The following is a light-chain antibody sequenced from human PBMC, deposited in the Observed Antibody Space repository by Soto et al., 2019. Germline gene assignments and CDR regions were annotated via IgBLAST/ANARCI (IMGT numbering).Light chain of an antibody. V-gene: IGLV2-14*03. CDR1: SNDVGHFNY. CDR3: TSFTTSNTFV. J-gene: IGLJ1*01. CDR2: DVS. Sequence: QSVLAQPASVSGSPGQSITISCTGTSNDVGHFNYVSWFQQHPGKAPKLLIFDVSNWPSGVSDRFSGSRSGNTASLTISGLQPEDEADYYWTSFTTSNTFVFGSGTKVTVL.